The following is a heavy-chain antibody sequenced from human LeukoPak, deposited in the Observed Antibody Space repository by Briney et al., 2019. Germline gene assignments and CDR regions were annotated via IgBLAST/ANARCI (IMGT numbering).Heavy chain of an antibody. J-gene: IGHJ4*02. CDR1: GFSFSRYW. CDR2: IRYDGSNK. D-gene: IGHD5-18*01. Sequence: GESLRLSCEASGFSFSRYWMSWVRQAPGKGLEWVAFIRYDGSNKYYADSVRGRFTISRDNSKNTLYLQMNSLRAEDTAVYYCAKDRRAVAAMAYYFDYWGQGTLVTVSS. V-gene: IGHV3-30*02. CDR3: AKDRRAVAAMAYYFDY.